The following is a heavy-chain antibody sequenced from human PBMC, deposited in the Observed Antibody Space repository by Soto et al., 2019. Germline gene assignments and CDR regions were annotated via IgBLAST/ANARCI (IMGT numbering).Heavy chain of an antibody. Sequence: GGSLRLSCAASGFTVSSNYMNWVRQAPGKGLQWVSVIYSDGSPFYADSVKGRFTISRDNSKNMLYLQTNSLRAEDTAMYYCARDGGFNTVWGQGTLVTVSS. D-gene: IGHD2-15*01. CDR2: IYSDGSP. J-gene: IGHJ4*02. V-gene: IGHV3-53*01. CDR1: GFTVSSNY. CDR3: ARDGGFNTV.